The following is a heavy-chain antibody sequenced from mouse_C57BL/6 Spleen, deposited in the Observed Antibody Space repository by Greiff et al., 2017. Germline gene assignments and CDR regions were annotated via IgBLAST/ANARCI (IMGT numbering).Heavy chain of an antibody. V-gene: IGHV3-6*01. Sequence: EVKVEESGPGLVKPSQSLSLTCSVTGYSITSGYYWNWIRQFPGNKLEWMGYISYDGSNNYNPSLKNRISITRDTSKNQFFLKLNSVTTEDTATYYCARDAATVVATPYYFDYWGQGTTLTVSS. J-gene: IGHJ2*01. CDR1: GYSITSGYY. CDR2: ISYDGSN. CDR3: ARDAATVVATPYYFDY. D-gene: IGHD1-1*01.